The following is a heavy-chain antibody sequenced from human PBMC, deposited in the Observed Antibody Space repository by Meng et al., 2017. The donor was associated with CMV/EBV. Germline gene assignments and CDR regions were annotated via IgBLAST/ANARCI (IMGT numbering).Heavy chain of an antibody. D-gene: IGHD1-26*01. CDR2: IIPVFETA. CDR1: GGTFSTFA. V-gene: IGHV1-69*12. Sequence: QVRLVQAAAGVKKPGSSVKAACKTSGGTFSTFAISWVRQAPGEGLEWMGGIIPVFETANYAERFQDRVTITADDSTTTAYMELSSLRADDTALYFCARGGDSWYSDYWGQGTLVTVSS. CDR3: ARGGDSWYSDY. J-gene: IGHJ4*02.